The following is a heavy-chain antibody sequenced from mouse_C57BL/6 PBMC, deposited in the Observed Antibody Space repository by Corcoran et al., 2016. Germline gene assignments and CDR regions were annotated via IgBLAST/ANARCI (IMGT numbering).Heavy chain of an antibody. J-gene: IGHJ3*01. Sequence: QIQLVQSGPELKKPGETVKISCKASGYTFTTYGMSWVKQAPGKGLKWMGWINTYSGVPTYADDFKGRFAFSLETSASTAYLQINNLKNEDTATYCCARCGVVATPAWFAYWGQGTLVTVSA. CDR2: INTYSGVP. CDR3: ARCGVVATPAWFAY. V-gene: IGHV9-3*01. CDR1: GYTFTTYG. D-gene: IGHD1-1*01.